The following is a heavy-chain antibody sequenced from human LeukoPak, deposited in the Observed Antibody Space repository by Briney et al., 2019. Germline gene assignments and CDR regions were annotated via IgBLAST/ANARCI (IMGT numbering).Heavy chain of an antibody. Sequence: PSETLSLTCAVYGGSFSGYYWSWIRQPPGKGLEWIGEINHSGSTNYSPSLRSRVTISLDTSRNQFSLKLNSVTAADTAVYYCAKSNGYGLVDIWGQGTMVTVST. V-gene: IGHV4-34*01. D-gene: IGHD3-10*01. CDR3: AKSNGYGLVDI. J-gene: IGHJ3*02. CDR1: GGSFSGYY. CDR2: INHSGST.